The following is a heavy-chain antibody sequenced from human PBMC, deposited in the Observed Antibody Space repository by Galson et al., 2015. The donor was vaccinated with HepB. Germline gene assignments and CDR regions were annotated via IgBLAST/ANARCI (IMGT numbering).Heavy chain of an antibody. Sequence: SVKVSCKASGYTFTTYGISWVRQAPGQGLEWMGWINTYNGNTNYAQKLQGRVTMTTDTSTSTAYMEVRSLRSDDTAVYYCARDISMVRGANDYWGQGTLVTVSS. CDR3: ARDISMVRGANDY. CDR2: INTYNGNT. D-gene: IGHD3-10*01. CDR1: GYTFTTYG. V-gene: IGHV1-18*01. J-gene: IGHJ4*02.